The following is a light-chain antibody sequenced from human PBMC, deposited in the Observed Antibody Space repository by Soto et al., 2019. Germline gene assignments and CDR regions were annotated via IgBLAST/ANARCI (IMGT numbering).Light chain of an antibody. CDR2: GAS. V-gene: IGKV3-20*01. CDR3: QQYGSSVPLT. CDR1: QTVSSSY. J-gene: IGKJ4*01. Sequence: EMVLTQSPGTLSLSPGERATLSCRTSQTVSSSYVAWYQQKPGQAPSLLIYGASSRATGIPDRFSGSGSGTDFTLTISRLEPEDFAVYYCQQYGSSVPLTFGGGTKVEIK.